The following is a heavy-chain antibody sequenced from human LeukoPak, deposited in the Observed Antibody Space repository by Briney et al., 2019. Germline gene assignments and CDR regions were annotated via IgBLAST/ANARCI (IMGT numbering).Heavy chain of an antibody. CDR1: GYTFTSYG. CDR2: ISAYNGNT. Sequence: GASVKVSCKASGYTFTSYGNSWVRQAPGQGLEWLGWISAYNGNTNYAQKLQGRVTMTTDTSTSTAYMELRSLRSDDTAVYYCARDPGRGYCGGDCYSFGGQGTLVTVS. D-gene: IGHD2-21*02. J-gene: IGHJ4*02. V-gene: IGHV1-18*01. CDR3: ARDPGRGYCGGDCYSF.